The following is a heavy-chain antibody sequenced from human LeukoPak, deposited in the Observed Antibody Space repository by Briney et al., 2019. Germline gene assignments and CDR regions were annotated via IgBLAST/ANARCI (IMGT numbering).Heavy chain of an antibody. J-gene: IGHJ6*03. CDR2: ISSSGSTI. D-gene: IGHD3-3*01. CDR1: GFTFSDYC. V-gene: IGHV3-11*04. CDR3: ARGRYDFWSGYYYYMDV. Sequence: GGSLRLSCAASGFTFSDYCMSWIRQAPGKGLELVSYISSSGSTIYYADSVKGRFTISRDNAKNSLYLQMNSLRAEDTAVYYCARGRYDFWSGYYYYMDVWGKGTTVTVSS.